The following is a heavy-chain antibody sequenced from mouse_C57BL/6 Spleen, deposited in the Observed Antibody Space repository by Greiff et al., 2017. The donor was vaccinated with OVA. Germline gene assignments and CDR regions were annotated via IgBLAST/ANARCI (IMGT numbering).Heavy chain of an antibody. CDR3: ARGSWYFDY. V-gene: IGHV1-50*01. J-gene: IGHJ2*01. CDR1: GYTFTSYW. Sequence: QVQLKQPGAELVKPGASVKLSCKASGYTFTSYWMQWVKQRPGQGLEWIGEIDPSDSYTNYNQKFKGKATLTVDTSSSTAYMQLSSLTSEDSAVYYCARGSWYFDYWGQGTTLTVSS. D-gene: IGHD1-1*01. CDR2: IDPSDSYT.